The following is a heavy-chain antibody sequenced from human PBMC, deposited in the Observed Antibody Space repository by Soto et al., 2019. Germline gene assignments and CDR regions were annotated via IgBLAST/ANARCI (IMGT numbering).Heavy chain of an antibody. V-gene: IGHV3-30*18. D-gene: IGHD3-3*01. CDR3: AKDGSRPIFGVVIIPYYCSGMDV. CDR2: ISYDGINK. Sequence: EGSWRLSCAASGFTFSSYGMHWVRQAPGKGLELLAVISYDGINKYYADSVKGRFTISRDNSKNTPYLQMNSLRAEDTAVYYSAKDGSRPIFGVVIIPYYCSGMDVWGQRTTVTLSS. CDR1: GFTFSSYG. J-gene: IGHJ6*02.